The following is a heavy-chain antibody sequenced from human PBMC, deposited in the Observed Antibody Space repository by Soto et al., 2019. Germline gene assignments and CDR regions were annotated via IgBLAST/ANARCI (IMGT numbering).Heavy chain of an antibody. CDR2: IYSGGST. Sequence: GGSLRLSCAASGFTVSSNYMSWVRQAPGKGLEWVSVIYSGGSTYYADSVKGRFTISRDNSKNTLYLQMNSLRAEDTAVYYCASETYSGSYLAYWGQGTLVTVSS. J-gene: IGHJ4*02. CDR1: GFTVSSNY. D-gene: IGHD1-26*01. V-gene: IGHV3-66*01. CDR3: ASETYSGSYLAY.